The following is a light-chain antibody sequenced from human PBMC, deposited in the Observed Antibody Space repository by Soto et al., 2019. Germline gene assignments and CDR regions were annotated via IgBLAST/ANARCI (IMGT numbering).Light chain of an antibody. CDR2: RNN. V-gene: IGLV1-47*01. CDR1: SSSIGSNY. CDR3: AAWDDSLSGVV. J-gene: IGLJ7*01. Sequence: QSVLTQPPSASGTPGQRVTISCSGSSSSIGSNYVYWYQQLPGTAPKLLIYRNNQRPSGVPDRFSGSKSGTSASLAISGLRSEDEADYYCAAWDDSLSGVVFGGGPQLTVL.